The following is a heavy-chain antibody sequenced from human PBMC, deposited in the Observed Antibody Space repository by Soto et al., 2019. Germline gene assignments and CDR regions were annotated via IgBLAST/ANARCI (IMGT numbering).Heavy chain of an antibody. Sequence: QVQLVQSGAEVRTPGASVKVSCKASGYTFTSYDINWVRQATGQGPEWMGWMNPDSGDTGYVQNFQGRVTMTRNTAISTAYMELSSLRSEDTAVYYCARSVGGSNVNFDYWGQGTLVTVFS. CDR2: MNPDSGDT. V-gene: IGHV1-8*01. J-gene: IGHJ4*02. CDR3: ARSVGGSNVNFDY. CDR1: GYTFTSYD. D-gene: IGHD3-10*01.